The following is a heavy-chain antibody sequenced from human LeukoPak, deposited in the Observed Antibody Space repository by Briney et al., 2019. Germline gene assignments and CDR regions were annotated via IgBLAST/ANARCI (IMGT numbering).Heavy chain of an antibody. Sequence: GASVKVSCKASGGTFSSFAISWVRQAPGQGLEWMGGIIPFFGTANYAQKFQDRVSITTDESTRTAYMELSSLRSDDTAVYYCARRGPAAAFDYWGQGTLVTVSS. CDR3: ARRGPAAAFDY. CDR2: IIPFFGTA. V-gene: IGHV1-69*05. CDR1: GGTFSSFA. D-gene: IGHD2-2*01. J-gene: IGHJ4*02.